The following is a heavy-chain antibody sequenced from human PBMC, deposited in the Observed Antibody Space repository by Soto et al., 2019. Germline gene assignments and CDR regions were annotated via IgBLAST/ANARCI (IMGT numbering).Heavy chain of an antibody. CDR3: AGFTFGDAGTDY. V-gene: IGHV4-34*01. D-gene: IGHD3-16*01. CDR2: INHSGST. CDR1: GGSFSGYY. J-gene: IGHJ4*02. Sequence: SETLSLTCAVDGGSFSGYYWSWICQPPGKGLEWVGEINHSGSTNYNPSLKSRVTISVDTSKNQFSLKLSSVTAADTAVYYCAGFTFGDAGTDYWGQGTLVTVSS.